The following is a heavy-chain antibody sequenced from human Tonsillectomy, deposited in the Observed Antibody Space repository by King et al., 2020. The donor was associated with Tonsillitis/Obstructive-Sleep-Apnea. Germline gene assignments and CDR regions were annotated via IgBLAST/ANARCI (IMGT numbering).Heavy chain of an antibody. V-gene: IGHV1-69*10. D-gene: IGHD3-22*01. CDR1: GGTFSSYA. J-gene: IGHJ3*02. Sequence: QLVQSGAEVKKPGSSVKVSCKASGGTFSSYAISWVRQAPGQGLEWMGGIIPILGIANYAQKLQGRVTITADKSTSTAYMELSSLRSEDTAVYYCARGYHYYDSSGYLGSDAFDIWGQGTMVTVSS. CDR2: IIPILGIA. CDR3: ARGYHYYDSSGYLGSDAFDI.